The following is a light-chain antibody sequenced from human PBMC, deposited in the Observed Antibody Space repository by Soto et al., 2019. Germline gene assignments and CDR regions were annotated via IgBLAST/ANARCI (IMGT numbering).Light chain of an antibody. J-gene: IGKJ1*01. V-gene: IGKV3-20*01. CDR1: QSVSSSY. Sequence: EIVLTQSPGTLSLSPGERATLSCRASQSVSSSYLAWYQQKPGQAPRLLIYGASSRATGIPDWFSGCGSGTDFTLTISRLDPEDFAVYYCQQYGSSPRTFGQGTKVEIK. CDR3: QQYGSSPRT. CDR2: GAS.